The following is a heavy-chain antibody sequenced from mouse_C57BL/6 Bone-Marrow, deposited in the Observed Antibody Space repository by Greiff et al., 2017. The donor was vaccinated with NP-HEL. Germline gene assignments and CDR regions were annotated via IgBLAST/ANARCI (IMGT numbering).Heavy chain of an antibody. V-gene: IGHV5-17*01. Sequence: EVKVVESGGGLVKPGGSLKLSCAASGFTFSDYGMHWVRQAPEKGLEWVAYISSGSSTIYYADTVKGRFTISRDNAKNTLFLQMTSLRSEDTAMYYCARGENGYYDYWGQGTTLTVSS. CDR1: GFTFSDYG. CDR2: ISSGSSTI. J-gene: IGHJ2*01. CDR3: ARGENGYYDY. D-gene: IGHD1-1*02.